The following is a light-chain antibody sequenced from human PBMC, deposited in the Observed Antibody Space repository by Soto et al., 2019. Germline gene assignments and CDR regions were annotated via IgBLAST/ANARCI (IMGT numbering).Light chain of an antibody. CDR1: QSIRYY. J-gene: IGKJ1*01. Sequence: DIPLTQSPPTLSASVGDRVTITCRASQSIRYYLAWAQQMPGKAPKLLIYGASSLQSGVPSRFSGSGSGTEFTLTISSLQPDDFATYFCQHHNSYSQTFGQGTKVEIK. CDR3: QHHNSYSQT. V-gene: IGKV1-5*01. CDR2: GAS.